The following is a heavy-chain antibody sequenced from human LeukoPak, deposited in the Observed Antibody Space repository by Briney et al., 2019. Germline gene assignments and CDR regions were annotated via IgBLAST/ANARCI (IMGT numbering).Heavy chain of an antibody. CDR1: GGSISSYH. CDR3: ASYYGPGRTDY. D-gene: IGHD3-10*01. Sequence: SETLSLTCAVSGGSISSYHWSWIRQPAGKGLEWIGCIYTSGATNYNPSLKSRVTMSVDTSRNQFSLKLSSVTVADTAVYYCASYYGPGRTDYWGQGTLVTVSS. V-gene: IGHV4-4*07. J-gene: IGHJ4*02. CDR2: IYTSGAT.